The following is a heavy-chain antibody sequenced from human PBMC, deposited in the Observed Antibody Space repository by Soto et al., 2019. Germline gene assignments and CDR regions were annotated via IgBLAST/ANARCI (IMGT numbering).Heavy chain of an antibody. D-gene: IGHD6-13*01. CDR3: ARYAGSSWFDY. CDR2: INYNGRT. V-gene: IGHV4-59*01. Sequence: SETLSLTCTVSGGSISSYYWSWIRQPPGKGLEWIGYINYNGRTNYNPSLKSRVTMSLDTSKNQFSLKLRSVTAADTAVFYCARYAGSSWFDYWGQGTLVTVSS. J-gene: IGHJ4*02. CDR1: GGSISSYY.